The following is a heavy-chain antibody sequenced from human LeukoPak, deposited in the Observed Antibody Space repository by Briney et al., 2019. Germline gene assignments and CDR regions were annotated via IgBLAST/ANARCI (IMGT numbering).Heavy chain of an antibody. CDR2: ISSSSSYI. CDR3: ATDSATLGLSLDY. J-gene: IGHJ4*02. CDR1: GFTFSSYS. Sequence: GGSLRLSCPASGFTFSSYSMNWVHQAPGEGLEWVSSISSSSSYIYYADSVKGRFTISRDNAKNSLYLQMNSLRAEDTAVYYCATDSATLGLSLDYWGQGTLVTVSS. V-gene: IGHV3-21*01. D-gene: IGHD3-22*01.